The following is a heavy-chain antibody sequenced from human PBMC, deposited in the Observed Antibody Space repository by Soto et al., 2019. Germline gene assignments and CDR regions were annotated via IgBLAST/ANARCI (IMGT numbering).Heavy chain of an antibody. V-gene: IGHV4-31*03. J-gene: IGHJ6*02. CDR3: ARDFDCADGVCYTGYYYFGLDV. Sequence: SETLSLTCTVSGGSISSGGYYWSWIRQHPGKGLEWIGYIYYSGSTYYNPSLKSRVTISVDTSKNQFSLKLSFVTAADTAVYYCARDFDCADGVCYTGYYYFGLDVWGQGTTVTVSS. D-gene: IGHD2-8*01. CDR2: IYYSGST. CDR1: GGSISSGGYY.